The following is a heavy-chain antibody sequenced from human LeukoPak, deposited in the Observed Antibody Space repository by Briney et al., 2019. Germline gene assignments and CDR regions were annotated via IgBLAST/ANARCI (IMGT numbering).Heavy chain of an antibody. CDR1: GFTFSNYD. CDR3: ASSPAYSSSWYAIDN. J-gene: IGHJ4*02. D-gene: IGHD6-13*01. V-gene: IGHV3-13*01. Sequence: GGSLRLSCAASGFTFSNYDMHWVRQAAGKGLEWVSGIGTAGDTYYPASVKGRFTIFRENAKNSLYLQMNSLSAGDTAVYYCASSPAYSSSWYAIDNWGQGTLVTVSS. CDR2: IGTAGDT.